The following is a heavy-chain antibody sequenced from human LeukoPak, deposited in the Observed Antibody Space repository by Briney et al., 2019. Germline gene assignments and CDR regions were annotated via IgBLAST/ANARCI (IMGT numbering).Heavy chain of an antibody. D-gene: IGHD3-22*01. CDR2: FDPEDGET. CDR3: ATDSYDSSGYYIPAAD. V-gene: IGHV1-24*01. Sequence: ASVKVSCKVSGYTLTELSMHWVRQAPGKGLEWMGGFDPEDGETIYAQKFQGRVTMTEDTSTDTAYMELSSLRSEDTAVYYCATDSYDSSGYYIPAADWGQGTLVTVSS. J-gene: IGHJ4*02. CDR1: GYTLTELS.